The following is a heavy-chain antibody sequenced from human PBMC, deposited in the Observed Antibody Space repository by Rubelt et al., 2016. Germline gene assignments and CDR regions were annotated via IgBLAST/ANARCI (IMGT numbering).Heavy chain of an antibody. Sequence: EVQLLESGGGLVQPGGSLRLSCAASGFTFSTYAMSWVRQAPGKGLEWVSSISDTGRNTYVAGSVKGRFAISRDNSKNTLFLQMSSRRVEDTAVYYCARDGDIAAPMDVWGQGTTVTVSS. J-gene: IGHJ6*01. D-gene: IGHD6-13*01. CDR2: ISDTGRNT. CDR1: GFTFSTYA. CDR3: ARDGDIAAPMDV. V-gene: IGHV3-23*01.